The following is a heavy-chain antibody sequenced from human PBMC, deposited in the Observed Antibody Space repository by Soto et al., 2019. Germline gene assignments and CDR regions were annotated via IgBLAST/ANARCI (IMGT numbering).Heavy chain of an antibody. CDR3: ARDYYDSSGYPGY. CDR2: IIPIFGTA. J-gene: IGHJ4*02. V-gene: IGHV1-69*01. CDR1: GGTFRSYG. D-gene: IGHD3-22*01. Sequence: QVQLVQSGAEVKKPGSSVKVSCEASGGTFRSYGITWVRQAPGQGLEWMGGIIPIFGTANYAQKFQGRVTITAAEYTNIAYMELSSLRSEDTAVYYCARDYYDSSGYPGYWGQGTLVTVSS.